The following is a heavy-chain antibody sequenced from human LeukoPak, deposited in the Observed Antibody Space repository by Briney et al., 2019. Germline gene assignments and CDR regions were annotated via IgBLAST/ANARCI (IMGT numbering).Heavy chain of an antibody. CDR2: INHSGST. D-gene: IGHD4-11*01. V-gene: IGHV4-34*01. CDR1: GGSFSGYY. Sequence: SETLSLTCAVYGGSFSGYYWSWIRQPPGKGLEWIGEINHSGSTNYNPSLKSRVTISVDTSKNQFSLKLSSVTAADTAVYYCARVNSNYVHNWFDPWGQGTLVTVSS. J-gene: IGHJ5*02. CDR3: ARVNSNYVHNWFDP.